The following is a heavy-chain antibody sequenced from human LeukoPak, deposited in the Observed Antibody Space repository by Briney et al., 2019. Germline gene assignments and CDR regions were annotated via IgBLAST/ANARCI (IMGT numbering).Heavy chain of an antibody. CDR2: IIPIFGTA. D-gene: IGHD2-2*01. CDR3: AREFVPSQYGMDV. J-gene: IGHJ6*02. V-gene: IGHV1-69*01. Sequence: SVKVSCKASGGTFSSYAISWVRQAPGQGLEWMGGIIPIFGTANYAQKFQGRVTITADESTSTAYMGLSSLRSEDTAVYYCAREFVPSQYGMDVWGQGTTVTVSS. CDR1: GGTFSSYA.